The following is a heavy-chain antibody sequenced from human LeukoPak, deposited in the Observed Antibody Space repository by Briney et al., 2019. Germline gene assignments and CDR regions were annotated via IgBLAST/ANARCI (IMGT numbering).Heavy chain of an antibody. V-gene: IGHV3-74*01. CDR1: GFTFSNYW. D-gene: IGHD3-10*01. CDR3: AKDLMRDRWFGES. J-gene: IGHJ5*02. Sequence: GGSLRVSCAASGFTFSNYWMHWVRQAPGKGLVWVSRISSDGKSTAYAGSVKGRFTISRDNAKNTLYLQMNSLRLEDTAVYYCAKDLMRDRWFGESWGQGTLVTVSS. CDR2: ISSDGKST.